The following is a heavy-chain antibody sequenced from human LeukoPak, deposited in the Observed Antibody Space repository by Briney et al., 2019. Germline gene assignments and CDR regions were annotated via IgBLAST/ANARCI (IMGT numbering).Heavy chain of an antibody. J-gene: IGHJ4*02. V-gene: IGHV3-48*01. CDR1: GFTFSSYS. CDR2: ISSSSSTI. Sequence: GGSLRLSCVASGFTFSSYSMNWVRQAPGKGLEWVSYISSSSSTIYYADSVKGRFTISRDNAKNSLYLQTNSLRAEDTAVYYCARVIPYYYDSSGYYYYFDYWGQGTLVTVSS. CDR3: ARVIPYYYDSSGYYYYFDY. D-gene: IGHD3-22*01.